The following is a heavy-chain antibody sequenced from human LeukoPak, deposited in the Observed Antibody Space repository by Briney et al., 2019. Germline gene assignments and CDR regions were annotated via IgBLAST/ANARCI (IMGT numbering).Heavy chain of an antibody. V-gene: IGHV4-59*08. CDR2: TSYSGST. CDR3: ASNVAGTSFDY. Sequence: SETLSLTCTVSGGSISTYYWTWIRQPPGKGLEWIGYTSYSGSTNYNPSLKSRVTISVDTTKNHVSLRLSSVTAADTAVYYCASNVAGTSFDYWGQGSLVTVSS. CDR1: GGSISTYY. J-gene: IGHJ4*02. D-gene: IGHD6-19*01.